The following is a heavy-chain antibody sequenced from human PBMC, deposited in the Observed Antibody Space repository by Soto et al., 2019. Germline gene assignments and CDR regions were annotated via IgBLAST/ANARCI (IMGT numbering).Heavy chain of an antibody. Sequence: QVQLVQSGGEVKRPGASVKVSCKASGYTFTNYGISWVRQAPGQGLEWMGWINVYNGNTKYAQKVQGRVTMTTDTTTXTXDMELRSRRSDDTAVYYCARGVGSGSYYNQYNWFDPWGQGTLVTVSS. J-gene: IGHJ5*02. V-gene: IGHV1-18*01. CDR2: INVYNGNT. CDR3: ARGVGSGSYYNQYNWFDP. CDR1: GYTFTNYG. D-gene: IGHD3-10*01.